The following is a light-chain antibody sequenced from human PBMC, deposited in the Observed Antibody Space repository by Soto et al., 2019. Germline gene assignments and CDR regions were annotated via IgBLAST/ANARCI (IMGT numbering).Light chain of an antibody. J-gene: IGKJ3*01. CDR2: GAS. Sequence: EIVLTQSPGTLSLSPGERATLSCRASQSVGSSYLAWYQHKPGQAPRLLIYGASSRATSIPDRFSGSGSGTDFTLTISSLEPEDFAVYYCQQYGTLITFGPGTKVDIK. CDR3: QQYGTLIT. CDR1: QSVGSSY. V-gene: IGKV3-20*01.